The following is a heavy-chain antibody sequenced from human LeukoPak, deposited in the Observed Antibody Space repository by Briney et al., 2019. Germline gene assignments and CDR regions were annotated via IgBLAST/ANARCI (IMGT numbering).Heavy chain of an antibody. CDR2: IYHSGST. CDR3: ARSPNYYYMDV. J-gene: IGHJ6*03. V-gene: IGHV4-30-2*01. Sequence: SETLSLTCTVSGGSICSGGYYWSWIRQPPGKGLEWIGYIYHSGSTYYNPSLKSRVTISVDRSKNQFSLKLSSVTAADTAVYYCARSPNYYYMDVWGKGTTVTVSS. CDR1: GGSICSGGYY.